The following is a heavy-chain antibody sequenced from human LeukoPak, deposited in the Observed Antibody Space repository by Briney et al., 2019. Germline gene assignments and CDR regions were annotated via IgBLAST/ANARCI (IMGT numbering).Heavy chain of an antibody. D-gene: IGHD6-6*01. V-gene: IGHV4-30-2*03. CDR3: ARHYSSFYRRHYFDY. CDR2: IYYSGST. J-gene: IGHJ4*02. Sequence: PSETLSLTCTVSGGSISSGSYSWSWIRQPPGKGLGWIGSIYYSGSTYYNPSLKSRVTISVDTSKNQFSLKLSSVTAADTAVYYCARHYSSFYRRHYFDYWGQGTLVTVSS. CDR1: GGSISSGSYS.